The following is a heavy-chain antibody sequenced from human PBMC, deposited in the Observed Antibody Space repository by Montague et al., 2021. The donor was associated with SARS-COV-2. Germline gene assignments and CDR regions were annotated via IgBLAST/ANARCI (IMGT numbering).Heavy chain of an antibody. CDR2: IYYTGST. CDR3: ARPGREWRQGGYSFDY. J-gene: IGHJ4*02. V-gene: IGHV4-39*01. D-gene: IGHD3-3*01. CDR1: GGSISSDTYF. Sequence: SETLSLTCTVSGGSISSDTYFWVWFRRPPGKGLEWIGSIYYTGSTYYNPSLKSRVTISVDTSKNQFSLKLSSVTAADTAVYYCARPGREWRQGGYSFDYWGQGTLVTVSS.